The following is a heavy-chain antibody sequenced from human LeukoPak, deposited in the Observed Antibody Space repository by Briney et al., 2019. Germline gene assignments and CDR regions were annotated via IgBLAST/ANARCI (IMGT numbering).Heavy chain of an antibody. Sequence: SETLSLTCAVYGGSFSGYYWSWIRQPPGKGLEWIGEINHSGSTNYNPSLKSRVTIPVDTSKNQFSLKLSPVTAADTAVYYCARGGGRYGGNFDYWGQGTLVTVSS. CDR2: INHSGST. CDR1: GGSFSGYY. D-gene: IGHD4-23*01. V-gene: IGHV4-34*01. J-gene: IGHJ4*02. CDR3: ARGGGRYGGNFDY.